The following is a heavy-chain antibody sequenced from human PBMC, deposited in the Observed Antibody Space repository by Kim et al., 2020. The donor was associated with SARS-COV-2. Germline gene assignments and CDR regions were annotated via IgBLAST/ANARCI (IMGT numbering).Heavy chain of an antibody. J-gene: IGHJ5*02. CDR2: IYYSGST. Sequence: SETLSHTCTVSGGSISSGGYYWSWIRQHPGKGLEWIGYIYYSGSTYYNPSLKSRVTISVDTSKNQFSLKLSSVTAADTAVYYCARTHIVVVPAAQGPNDPRSNCFDPWGQGTLVTVSS. CDR3: ARTHIVVVPAAQGPNDPRSNCFDP. D-gene: IGHD2-2*01. V-gene: IGHV4-31*03. CDR1: GGSISSGGYY.